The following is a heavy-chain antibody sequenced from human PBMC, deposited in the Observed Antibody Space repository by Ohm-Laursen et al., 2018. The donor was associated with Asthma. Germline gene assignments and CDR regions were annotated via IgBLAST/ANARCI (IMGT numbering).Heavy chain of an antibody. CDR2: IYSTGST. CDR3: ARGPMHDYYFDD. V-gene: IGHV4-4*08. J-gene: IGHJ4*02. CDR1: GPFFSTYY. D-gene: IGHD1-1*01. Sequence: TLSLPCTLSGPFFSTYYWGCVPQPPAKALEWIGDIYSTGSTNYNPTLESRVTISIDTSTNQFPLKLSFVTAADTALYYCARGPMHDYYFDDWGQGTLVTVSS.